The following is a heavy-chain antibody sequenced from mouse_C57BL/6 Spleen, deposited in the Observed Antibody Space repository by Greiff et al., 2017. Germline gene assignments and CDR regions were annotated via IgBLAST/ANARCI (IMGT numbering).Heavy chain of an antibody. CDR1: GYAFSSYW. CDR2: IYPGDGDT. CDR3: AREDLIVTTLDY. V-gene: IGHV1-80*01. D-gene: IGHD2-5*01. J-gene: IGHJ2*01. Sequence: QVQLQQSGAELVKPGASVKISCKASGYAFSSYWMNWVKQRPGKGLEWIGQIYPGDGDTNYNGKFKGKATLTADKSSSTAYMQLSSLTSEDSAVYFCAREDLIVTTLDYWGQGTTLTVSS.